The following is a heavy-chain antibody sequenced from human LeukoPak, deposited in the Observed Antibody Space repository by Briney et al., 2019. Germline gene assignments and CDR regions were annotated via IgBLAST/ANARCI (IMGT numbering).Heavy chain of an antibody. CDR1: GYTFTSYG. D-gene: IGHD2-15*01. Sequence: ASVKVSYKASGYTFTSYGISWVRQAPGQGLEWMGWISAYNGNTNYAQKLQGRVTMTTDTSTSTAYMELRSLRSDDTAVYYCARVCSGGSCKGLCDYWGQGTLVTVSS. CDR3: ARVCSGGSCKGLCDY. V-gene: IGHV1-18*01. J-gene: IGHJ4*02. CDR2: ISAYNGNT.